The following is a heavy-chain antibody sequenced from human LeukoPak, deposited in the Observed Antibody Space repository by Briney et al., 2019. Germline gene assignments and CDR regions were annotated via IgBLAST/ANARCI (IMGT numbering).Heavy chain of an antibody. CDR2: IYYSGST. CDR1: GGSISSRSYY. D-gene: IGHD3-22*01. Sequence: SETLSLTCTVSGGSISSRSYYWGWIRQPPGKGLEWIGSIYYSGSTYYNPSLKSRVTISVDTSKNQFSLKLSSVTAADTAVYYCARLYDSSGYPSGDWGQGTLVTVSS. J-gene: IGHJ4*02. V-gene: IGHV4-39*01. CDR3: ARLYDSSGYPSGD.